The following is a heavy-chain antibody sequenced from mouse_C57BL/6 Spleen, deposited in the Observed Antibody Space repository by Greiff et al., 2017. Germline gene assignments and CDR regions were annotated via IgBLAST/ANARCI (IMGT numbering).Heavy chain of an antibody. Sequence: VQLQESGAELARPGASVKLSCKASGYTFTSYGISWVKQRTGQGLEWIGEIYPRSGNTYYNEKFKGKATLTADKSSSTAYMELRSLTSEDSAVYFCARGGDSSGYYFDYWGQGTTLTVSS. CDR2: IYPRSGNT. CDR1: GYTFTSYG. CDR3: ARGGDSSGYYFDY. J-gene: IGHJ2*01. D-gene: IGHD3-2*02. V-gene: IGHV1-81*01.